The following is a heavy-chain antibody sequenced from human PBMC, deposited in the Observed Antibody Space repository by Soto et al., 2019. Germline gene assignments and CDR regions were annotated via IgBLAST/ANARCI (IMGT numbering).Heavy chain of an antibody. V-gene: IGHV4-39*01. J-gene: IGHJ3*02. CDR2: IYYSRST. CDR3: ARQGRWLQFRHAFDI. Sequence: PSETLSLTCTVSGGSISSSSYYWGWIRQPPGKGLEWIGSIYYSRSTYYNPSLKSRVTISVDTSKNQFSLKLSSVTAADTAVYYCARQGRWLQFRHAFDIWGQGTMVTVSS. CDR1: GGSISSSSYY. D-gene: IGHD5-12*01.